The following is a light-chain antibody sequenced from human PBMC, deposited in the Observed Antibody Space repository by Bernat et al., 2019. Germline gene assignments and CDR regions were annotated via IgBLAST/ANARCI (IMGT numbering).Light chain of an antibody. CDR2: DAS. CDR3: QQFNNYPLT. Sequence: AIQLTQSPSSLSTSVGDRVTITCRASQGISRTLAWYQQKPGKAPKLLIYDASTLEGGVPSRFSGSGSGTDFTLTISSLQPEDFVTYYCQQFNNYPLTFGGGTKVEIK. V-gene: IGKV1D-13*01. J-gene: IGKJ4*01. CDR1: QGISRT.